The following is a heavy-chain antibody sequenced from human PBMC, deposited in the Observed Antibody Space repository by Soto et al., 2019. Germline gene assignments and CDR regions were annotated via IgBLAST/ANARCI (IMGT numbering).Heavy chain of an antibody. Sequence: SETLSLTCTVSGGSISSYYWSWIRQPPGKGLEWIGYIYYSGSTNYNPSLKSRVTISVDTSKNQFSLKLSSVTAADTAVYYCARAYYDFWSGYSGRFDYWGQGTLVTVSS. J-gene: IGHJ4*02. CDR1: GGSISSYY. CDR2: IYYSGST. CDR3: ARAYYDFWSGYSGRFDY. D-gene: IGHD3-3*01. V-gene: IGHV4-59*12.